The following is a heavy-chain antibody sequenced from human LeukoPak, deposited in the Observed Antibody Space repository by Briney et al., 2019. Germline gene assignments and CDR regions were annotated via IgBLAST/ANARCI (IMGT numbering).Heavy chain of an antibody. CDR1: GFTFSDYY. CDR3: ASGPYGSGSSYSLDY. J-gene: IGHJ4*02. CDR2: ISSSSSYT. Sequence: GGSLRLSCAASGFTFSDYYMSWIRQAPGKGLDWVSYISSSSSYTNYADSVKGRFTISRDNAKNSLYLQMNSLRAEDTAVYYCASGPYGSGSSYSLDYWGQGTLVTVSS. V-gene: IGHV3-11*06. D-gene: IGHD3-10*01.